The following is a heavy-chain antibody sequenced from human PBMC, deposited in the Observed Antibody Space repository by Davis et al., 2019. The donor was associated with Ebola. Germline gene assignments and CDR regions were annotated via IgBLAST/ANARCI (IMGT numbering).Heavy chain of an antibody. D-gene: IGHD6-13*01. CDR2: IIPVVDTK. Sequence: SSVPVSRLPSLCTFSSYTISRVRQAPGHALEWTGRIIPVVDTKDYAQKFQGRVTITADKSTSTAYMELSRLRSDDTAVYYCARRGSSLLELDYWGQGTLVTVSS. CDR3: ARRGSSLLELDY. V-gene: IGHV1-69*08. CDR1: LCTFSSYT. J-gene: IGHJ4*02.